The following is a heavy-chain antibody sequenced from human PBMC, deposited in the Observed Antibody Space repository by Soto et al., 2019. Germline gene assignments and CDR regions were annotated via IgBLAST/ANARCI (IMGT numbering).Heavy chain of an antibody. CDR2: INHSGST. CDR1: GGSFSGYY. J-gene: IGHJ3*02. CDR3: ARGGVLRFLEWLFPHDAFDI. Sequence: SQTLSLTCAVYGGSFSGYYWSWIRQPPGQRLAWPGEINHSGSTNYNPSLNSRVTLSVDTSKNQGSLKLSSVTAADTAVYYCARGGVLRFLEWLFPHDAFDIWGQGTMVTVSS. V-gene: IGHV4-34*01. D-gene: IGHD3-3*01.